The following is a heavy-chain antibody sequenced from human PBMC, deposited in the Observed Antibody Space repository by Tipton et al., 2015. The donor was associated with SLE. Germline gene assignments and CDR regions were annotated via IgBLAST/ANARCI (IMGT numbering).Heavy chain of an antibody. Sequence: SLRLSCAASGFTFSSYSMNWVRQAPGKGLESVAYINAASSAIHYADSVKGRFTISRDNVQRSLYLQMNSLRAEDTAVYYCARVWSDYSGGDYWGQGTLVTVS. V-gene: IGHV3-48*01. CDR2: INAASSAI. D-gene: IGHD3-3*01. CDR3: ARVWSDYSGGDY. CDR1: GFTFSSYS. J-gene: IGHJ4*02.